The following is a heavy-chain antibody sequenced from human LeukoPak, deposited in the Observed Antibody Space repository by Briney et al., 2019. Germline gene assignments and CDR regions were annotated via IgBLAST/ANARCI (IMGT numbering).Heavy chain of an antibody. V-gene: IGHV5-51*01. CDR2: XYPSDSDI. CDR3: ARSTYYYDTSGYFSY. J-gene: IGHJ4*02. Sequence: GXXYPSDSDIRHSPSFQGQVTISADKSITTAYLQWSSLKPSDTAIYYCARSTYYYDTSGYFSYWGQGTLVTVSS. D-gene: IGHD3-22*01.